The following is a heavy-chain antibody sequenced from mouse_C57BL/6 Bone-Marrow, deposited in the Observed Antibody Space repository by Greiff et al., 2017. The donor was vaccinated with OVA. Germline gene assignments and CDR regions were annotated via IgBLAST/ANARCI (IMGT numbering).Heavy chain of an antibody. CDR3: ARDDDYYGGNY. CDR2: ISDGGSYT. V-gene: IGHV5-4*01. D-gene: IGHD2-3*01. Sequence: EVQLVESGGGLVKPGGSLKLSCAASGFTFSSYAMSWVRQTPEKRLEWVATISDGGSYTYYPDNVKGRFTISRDNAKNNLYLQMSHLKSEDTAMYYCARDDDYYGGNYWGQGTSVTVSS. CDR1: GFTFSSYA. J-gene: IGHJ4*01.